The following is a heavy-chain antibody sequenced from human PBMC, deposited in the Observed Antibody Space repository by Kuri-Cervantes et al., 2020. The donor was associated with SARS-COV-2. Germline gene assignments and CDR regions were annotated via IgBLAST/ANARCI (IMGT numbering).Heavy chain of an antibody. CDR1: GFTFSSYA. Sequence: GGSLRLSCAAYGFTFSSYAMHWVRQAPGKGLEWVAVISYDGSNKYYADSVKGRFTISRDKSKTTLFLQMNSLRAEDTAVYHCVKGSAASRPYYFDSWGQGTLVTVSS. CDR2: ISYDGSNK. V-gene: IGHV3-30-3*01. D-gene: IGHD3-10*01. CDR3: VKGSAASRPYYFDS. J-gene: IGHJ4*02.